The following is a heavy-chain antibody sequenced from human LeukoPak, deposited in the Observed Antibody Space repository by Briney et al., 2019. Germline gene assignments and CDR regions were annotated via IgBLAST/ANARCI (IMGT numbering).Heavy chain of an antibody. CDR3: ARQALRNWFDP. Sequence: SETLSLTCTVSGDSISYYYWSWIRQPPGKGLEWIGYIYYSGSTNYSPSLKSRVTISADTSKNQFSLKLTSVTAADTAVYYCARQALRNWFDPWGQGTLVTVSS. J-gene: IGHJ5*02. CDR1: GDSISYYY. V-gene: IGHV4-59*01. CDR2: IYYSGST.